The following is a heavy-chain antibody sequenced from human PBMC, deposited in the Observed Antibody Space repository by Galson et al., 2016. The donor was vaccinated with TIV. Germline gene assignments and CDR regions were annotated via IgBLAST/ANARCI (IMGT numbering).Heavy chain of an antibody. Sequence: SLRLSCAASGFTFSSFGMHWVRQAPGKGLEWVALIWYDGTNTYYADSVKGRFTISRDNSKNTLYVQMNSLRAEDTAVYNCGRAPDYGGNFGGTGETHSYYFHYWGQGTLVTVSS. V-gene: IGHV3-33*01. CDR2: IWYDGTNT. CDR1: GFTFSSFG. CDR3: GRAPDYGGNFGGTGETHSYYFHY. J-gene: IGHJ4*02. D-gene: IGHD4-23*01.